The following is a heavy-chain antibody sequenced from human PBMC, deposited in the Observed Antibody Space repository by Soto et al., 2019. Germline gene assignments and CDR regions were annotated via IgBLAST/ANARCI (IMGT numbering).Heavy chain of an antibody. Sequence: QVQLVQSGAEVKKPGSSVKVSCKASGGTFNTYIINWLRQAPGQGLEWMGGIIPIFGTATYAQKFQGRITITADDSTSTAYMDLSSLRSEDTAVYYCARDEEYFDTKGDLHYWGQGTLVIVSS. CDR2: IIPIFGTA. D-gene: IGHD3-22*01. V-gene: IGHV1-69*01. J-gene: IGHJ4*02. CDR1: GGTFNTYI. CDR3: ARDEEYFDTKGDLHY.